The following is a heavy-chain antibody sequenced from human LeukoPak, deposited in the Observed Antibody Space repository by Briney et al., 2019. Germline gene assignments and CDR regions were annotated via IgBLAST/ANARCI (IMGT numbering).Heavy chain of an antibody. J-gene: IGHJ4*02. Sequence: GGPLSLSCEAPGLTFISYALHWFGKAPGKGLKGVAVISYDGSNKYYADSVKGRFAISRDNSKNTVYLQMNSLRAEDTAVYYCARNYASGTYDFGYWGQGALVTVSS. CDR2: ISYDGSNK. D-gene: IGHD3-10*01. V-gene: IGHV3-30*09. CDR1: GLTFISYA. CDR3: ARNYASGTYDFGY.